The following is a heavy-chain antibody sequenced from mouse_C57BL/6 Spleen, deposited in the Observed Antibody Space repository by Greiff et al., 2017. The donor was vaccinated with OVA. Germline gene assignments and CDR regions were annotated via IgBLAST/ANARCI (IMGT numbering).Heavy chain of an antibody. Sequence: QVHVKQSGAELARPGASVKLSCKASGYTFTSYGMSWVKQRTGQGLEWIGKIYPRGGNTYYNEKFKGKATLTVDKSSSTAYMELSSLTSEDSAVYCCASQNYWGQGTTLTVAS. CDR2: IYPRGGNT. CDR3: ASQNY. J-gene: IGHJ2*01. CDR1: GYTFTSYG. V-gene: IGHV1-81*01.